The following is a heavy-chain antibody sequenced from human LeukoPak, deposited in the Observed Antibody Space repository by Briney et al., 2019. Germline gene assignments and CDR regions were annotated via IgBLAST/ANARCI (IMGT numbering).Heavy chain of an antibody. J-gene: IGHJ5*01. V-gene: IGHV3-9*01. CDR3: VRGLKYNWNLASNWFDS. CDR2: VSWNSDRV. Sequence: PGGSLILSCAASGFTFHNFAMHWVRQAPGKGLEWVAGVSWNSDRVLYADSLRGRFTISRDNAANSLYLQMNSLGPDDTALYYCVRGLKYNWNLASNWFDSWGPGALVTVSS. D-gene: IGHD1-1*01. CDR1: GFTFHNFA.